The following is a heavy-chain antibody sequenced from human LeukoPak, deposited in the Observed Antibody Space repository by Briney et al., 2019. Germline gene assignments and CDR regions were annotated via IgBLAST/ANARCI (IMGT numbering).Heavy chain of an antibody. CDR2: ISYDRSNK. CDR1: GFTFSSYA. Sequence: GGSLRLSCAASGFTFSSYAMHWVRQAPGKGLEWVAVISYDRSNKYYADSVKGRFTISRDNSKNTLYLQMNSLRAEDTAVYYCARDKGYVGGSGSYYNDDLDYWGQGTLVTVSS. J-gene: IGHJ4*02. CDR3: ARDKGYVGGSGSYYNDDLDY. V-gene: IGHV3-30*04. D-gene: IGHD3-10*01.